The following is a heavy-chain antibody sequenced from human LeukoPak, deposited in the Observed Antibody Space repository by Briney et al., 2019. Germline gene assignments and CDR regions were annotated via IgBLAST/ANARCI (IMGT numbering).Heavy chain of an antibody. J-gene: IGHJ4*02. V-gene: IGHV3-48*02. CDR3: ARGSAVVTATMVDY. Sequence: PGGSLRLSCVASGFTFSSYSMNWVRQAPGKGLEWVSYISSSSSTIYYADSVKGRFTISRDNAKKSLYLQMNSLRDEDTAVYYCARGSAVVTATMVDYWGQGTLVTVSS. D-gene: IGHD2-21*02. CDR1: GFTFSSYS. CDR2: ISSSSSTI.